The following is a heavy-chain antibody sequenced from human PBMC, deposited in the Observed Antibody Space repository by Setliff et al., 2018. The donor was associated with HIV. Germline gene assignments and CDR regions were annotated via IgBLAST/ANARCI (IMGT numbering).Heavy chain of an antibody. J-gene: IGHJ1*01. CDR3: ARGPYYYNSSGQISAEYFQH. CDR2: ISQSGST. V-gene: IGHV4-30-2*01. CDR1: GGSIRSSGYS. D-gene: IGHD3-22*01. Sequence: SETLSLTCAVSGGSIRSSGYSWSWIRQPPGKGLEWIGYISQSGSTCYNPSLKSRVTISVDRSKNQFSLKLSSVTAADTAVYYCARGPYYYNSSGQISAEYFQHWGQGTLVTVSS.